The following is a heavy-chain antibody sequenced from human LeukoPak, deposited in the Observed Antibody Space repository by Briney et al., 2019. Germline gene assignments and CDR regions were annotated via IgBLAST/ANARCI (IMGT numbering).Heavy chain of an antibody. CDR1: GFSFSSHG. D-gene: IGHD4-17*01. J-gene: IGHJ4*02. CDR2: IRYDGSNK. V-gene: IGHV3-30*02. CDR3: ARVAINDYGDYFDY. Sequence: GGSLRLSCAGSGFSFSSHGMNWVRQAPGKGLEWVAFIRYDGSNKYYADSVKGRFTISRDNSKNTLYLQMNSLRAEDTAVYYCARVAINDYGDYFDYWGQGTLVTVSS.